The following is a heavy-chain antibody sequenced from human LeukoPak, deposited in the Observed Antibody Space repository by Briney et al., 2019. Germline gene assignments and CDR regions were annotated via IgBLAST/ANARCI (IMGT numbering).Heavy chain of an antibody. CDR2: INHSGST. Sequence: SETLSLTCAVYGGSFSGYYWSWIRQPPGKGLEWIGEINHSGSTNYNPPLKSRVTISVDTSKNQFSLKLSSVTAADTAVYYCAREEDYSNSGYWYFDLWGRGTLVTVSS. J-gene: IGHJ2*01. CDR3: AREEDYSNSGYWYFDL. V-gene: IGHV4-34*01. D-gene: IGHD4-11*01. CDR1: GGSFSGYY.